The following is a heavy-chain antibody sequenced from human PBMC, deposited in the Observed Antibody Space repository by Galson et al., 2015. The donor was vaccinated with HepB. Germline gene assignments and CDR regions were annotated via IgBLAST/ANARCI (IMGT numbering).Heavy chain of an antibody. J-gene: IGHJ4*02. V-gene: IGHV3-9*01. CDR3: AKDMARGPITIPLD. CDR2: ISWNSNIK. Sequence: SLRLSCAASGFTFDDHAMHWVRQAPGKGLEWVSGISWNSNIKGYADSVKGRFTISRDNAKNSLYLQMNSLRAEDTALYYCAKDMARGPITIPLDWGQGTLVTVSS. D-gene: IGHD3-10*01. CDR1: GFTFDDHA.